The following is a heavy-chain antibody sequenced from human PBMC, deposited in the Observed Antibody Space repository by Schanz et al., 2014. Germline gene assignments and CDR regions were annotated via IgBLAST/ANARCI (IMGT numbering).Heavy chain of an antibody. CDR3: ASSSYRLLSYYYAMDV. CDR2: ISWNSGSV. J-gene: IGHJ6*02. V-gene: IGHV3-9*01. CDR1: GFTFDNYA. Sequence: VQLVESGGGVVQPGRSLRLSCAASGFTFDNYAMHWVRQAPGKGLEWVSSISWNSGSVAYADSVKGRFTISRDDAKNSLYLQMNSLRAEDTAVYYCASSSYRLLSYYYAMDVWGQGTTVTVSS. D-gene: IGHD1-26*01.